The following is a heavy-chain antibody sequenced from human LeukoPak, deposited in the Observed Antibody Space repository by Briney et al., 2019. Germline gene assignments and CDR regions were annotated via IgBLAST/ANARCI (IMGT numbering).Heavy chain of an antibody. Sequence: GGSLRLSCAASGFTFDDYGMSGVRQAPGKGLEWVSGINWNGGSTGYADSVKGRFTISRDNAKNSLYLQMNSLRAEDTASYYCARVYYYDSSGYLDGLDYWGQGTLVTVSS. V-gene: IGHV3-20*04. D-gene: IGHD3-22*01. CDR3: ARVYYYDSSGYLDGLDY. CDR1: GFTFDDYG. J-gene: IGHJ4*02. CDR2: INWNGGST.